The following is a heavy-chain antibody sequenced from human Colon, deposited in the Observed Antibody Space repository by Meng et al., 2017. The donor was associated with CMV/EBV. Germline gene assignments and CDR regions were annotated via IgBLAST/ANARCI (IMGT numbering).Heavy chain of an antibody. J-gene: IGHJ4*02. Sequence: GGSLRLSCAAAGFGFSKFEMNWLRQAPGKGLEWISYISSTGSTIYYADSAEGRFTISRDNAKSSLYLEMTGLRGEDTAVYYCAREGPQASDFWSNYYKPLDYWGQGTLVTVSS. D-gene: IGHD3-3*01. CDR3: AREGPQASDFWSNYYKPLDY. CDR2: ISSTGSTI. CDR1: GFGFSKFE. V-gene: IGHV3-48*03.